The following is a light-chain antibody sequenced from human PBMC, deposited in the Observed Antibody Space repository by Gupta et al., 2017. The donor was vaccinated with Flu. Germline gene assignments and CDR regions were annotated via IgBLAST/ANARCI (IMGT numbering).Light chain of an antibody. CDR1: QSVSNS. CDR2: AAS. CDR3: QQDYTSRT. Sequence: EIVLTQSPGTLPLSPGERATLSCRASQSVSNSLAWYQQKPGQAPRLIIYAASSRATGIPDRFSGSGCAKDFSLTSSRREHEDFAVYYWQQDYTSRTFGQGTKVEIK. V-gene: IGKV3-20*01. J-gene: IGKJ1*01.